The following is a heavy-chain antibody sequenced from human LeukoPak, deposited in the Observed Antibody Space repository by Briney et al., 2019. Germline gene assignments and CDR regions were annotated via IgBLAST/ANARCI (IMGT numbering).Heavy chain of an antibody. D-gene: IGHD3-10*01. J-gene: IGHJ4*02. CDR2: INHSGST. V-gene: IGHV4-34*01. CDR3: ARVRLWFGEYYFDY. CDR1: GGSFSGYY. Sequence: SETLSLTCAVYGGSFSGYYWSWIRQPPGKGPEWIGEINHSGSTNYNPSLKSRVTISVDTSKNQFSLKLSSVTAADTAVYYCARVRLWFGEYYFDYWGQGTLVTVSS.